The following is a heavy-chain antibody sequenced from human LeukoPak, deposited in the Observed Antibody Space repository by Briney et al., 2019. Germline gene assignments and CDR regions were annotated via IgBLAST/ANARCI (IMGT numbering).Heavy chain of an antibody. J-gene: IGHJ6*02. Sequence: GGSPRLSCAASGFTFSSYAMSWVRQAPGKGLEWVSAISGSGGSTYYADSVKGRFTISRDNSKNTLYLQMNSLRAEDTAVYYCAKDHRAMISPGMDVWGQGTTVTVSS. D-gene: IGHD5-18*01. CDR1: GFTFSSYA. CDR3: AKDHRAMISPGMDV. CDR2: ISGSGGST. V-gene: IGHV3-23*01.